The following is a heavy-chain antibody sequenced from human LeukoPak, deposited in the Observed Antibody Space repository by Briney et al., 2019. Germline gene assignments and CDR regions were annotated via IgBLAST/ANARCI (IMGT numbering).Heavy chain of an antibody. CDR1: GYTFTSYG. CDR2: ISAYNGNT. CDR3: ASFPIFGVVIKPNDY. D-gene: IGHD3-3*01. Sequence: ASVKVSCKASGYTFTSYGISWVRQAPGQGLEWMGWISAYNGNTNYAQKLQGRVTMTTDTSTSTAYMELRSLRSDDTAVYYCASFPIFGVVIKPNDYWGQGTLVTVSS. J-gene: IGHJ4*02. V-gene: IGHV1-18*01.